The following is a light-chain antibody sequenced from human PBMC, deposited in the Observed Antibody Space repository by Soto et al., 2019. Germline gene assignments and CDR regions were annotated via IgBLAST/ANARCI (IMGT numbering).Light chain of an antibody. V-gene: IGKV3D-20*02. Sequence: EIVLTQSPATLSLSPGERATLSCRASQSVSSSYLAWYQQKPGQAPRLLIYGASSRATGIPDRFSGSGSGTDFTLTISSLQSEDFASYFCQHTFNSPPWTFGQGTKVDIK. J-gene: IGKJ1*01. CDR2: GAS. CDR3: QHTFNSPPWT. CDR1: QSVSSSY.